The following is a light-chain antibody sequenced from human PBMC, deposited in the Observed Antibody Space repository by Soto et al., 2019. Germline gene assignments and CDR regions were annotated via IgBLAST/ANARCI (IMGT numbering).Light chain of an antibody. CDR3: QQYGTSPPYS. CDR2: GAS. J-gene: IGKJ2*01. Sequence: EIVLTQSPGTLSLSPGERATLSCRTSQSVSRQYLAWYQQKPGQAPRLLIYGASSRATGIPDRFSGSGSGTDFTLTISRLEPEDFAVYYCQQYGTSPPYSFGQGTDLEIK. V-gene: IGKV3-20*01. CDR1: QSVSRQY.